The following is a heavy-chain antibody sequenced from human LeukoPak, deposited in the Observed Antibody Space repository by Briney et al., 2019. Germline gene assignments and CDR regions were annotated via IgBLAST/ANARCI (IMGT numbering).Heavy chain of an antibody. V-gene: IGHV3-20*01. CDR2: LNWNGDST. D-gene: IGHD6-19*01. CDR1: GFTFDDFG. CDR3: ARVVGYSNGWYYFDY. Sequence: GGSLRLSCAASGFTFDDFGMSWVHQVPGKGLEWVSGLNWNGDSTAYADSVKGRFTISRDNAKNSLFLQMSSLRVEDTALYHCARVVGYSNGWYYFDYWGQGTLVTVSS. J-gene: IGHJ4*02.